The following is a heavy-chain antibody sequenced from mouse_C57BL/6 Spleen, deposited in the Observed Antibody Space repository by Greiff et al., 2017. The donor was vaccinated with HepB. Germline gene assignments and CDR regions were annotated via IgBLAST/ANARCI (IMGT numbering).Heavy chain of an antibody. D-gene: IGHD1-1*01. CDR3: ARHGSRPSYAMDY. CDR1: GYTFTSYW. J-gene: IGHJ4*01. V-gene: IGHV1-52*01. Sequence: VQLQQPGAELVRPGSSVKLSCKASGYTFTSYWMHWVKQRPIQGLEWIGNIDPSDSETHYNQKFKDKATLTVDKSSSTAYMQLSSLTSEDSAVYYCARHGSRPSYAMDYWGQGTSVTVSS. CDR2: IDPSDSET.